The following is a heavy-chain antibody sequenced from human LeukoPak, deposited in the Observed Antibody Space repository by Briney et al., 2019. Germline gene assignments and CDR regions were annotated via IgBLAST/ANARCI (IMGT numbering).Heavy chain of an antibody. CDR2: IYSGGST. V-gene: IGHV3-53*01. Sequence: GGSLRLSCAASGFTFSNAWMNWVRQAPGKGLEWVSVIYSGGSTYYADSVKGRFTISRDNSKNTLYLQMNSLRAEDTAVYYCARSYPPYNWFDPWGQGTLVTVSS. D-gene: IGHD1-26*01. J-gene: IGHJ5*02. CDR3: ARSYPPYNWFDP. CDR1: GFTFSNAW.